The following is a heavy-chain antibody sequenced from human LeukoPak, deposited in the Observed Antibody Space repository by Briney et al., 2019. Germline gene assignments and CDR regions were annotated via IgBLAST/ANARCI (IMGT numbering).Heavy chain of an antibody. V-gene: IGHV1-2*02. Sequence: ASVKVSCKASGFTFTGYYMHWVRQAPGQGLEWMGWINPNSGGTNYAQKFQGRVTMTRDTSISTAYMELSRLRSDDTAVYYCASLIAARPGWFDPWGQGTLATVSS. J-gene: IGHJ5*02. CDR2: INPNSGGT. CDR1: GFTFTGYY. CDR3: ASLIAARPGWFDP. D-gene: IGHD6-6*01.